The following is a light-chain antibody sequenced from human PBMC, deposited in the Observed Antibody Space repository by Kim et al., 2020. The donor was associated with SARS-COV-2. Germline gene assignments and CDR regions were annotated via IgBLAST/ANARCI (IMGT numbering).Light chain of an antibody. V-gene: IGLV3-1*01. CDR3: QAWDSIIDHVV. Sequence: SYELTQPPSVSVSPGQTASITCSGDKLGNKYVCWYQQKPGQSPVLVIYQNNKRPSGIPARFFGSNSGNTATLTISGTQAMDEADYYCQAWDSIIDHVVFGGGTQLTVL. J-gene: IGLJ2*01. CDR2: QNN. CDR1: KLGNKY.